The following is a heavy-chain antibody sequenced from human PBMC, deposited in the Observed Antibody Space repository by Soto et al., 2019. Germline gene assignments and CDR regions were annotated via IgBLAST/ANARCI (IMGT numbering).Heavy chain of an antibody. J-gene: IGHJ4*02. Sequence: ASVKVSWKASGSTFSSYAISCVRQAPGQGLEWMGGIIPIFGTANYAQKFQGRVTITADESTSTAYMELSSLRSEDTAVYYCAIACFQIHHPIGYDFRGQGTLVTVSS. D-gene: IGHD3-16*01. CDR1: GSTFSSYA. CDR2: IIPIFGTA. CDR3: AIACFQIHHPIGYDF. V-gene: IGHV1-69*13.